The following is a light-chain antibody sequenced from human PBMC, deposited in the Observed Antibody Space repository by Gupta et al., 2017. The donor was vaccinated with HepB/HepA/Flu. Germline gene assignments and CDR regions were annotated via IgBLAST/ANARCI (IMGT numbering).Light chain of an antibody. CDR3: QSYDISLSGYV. V-gene: IGLV1-40*01. CDR1: RSNSGAGYG. J-gene: IGLJ1*01. CDR2: GNN. Sequence: QSVLTQPPSVSGAPGQRVTISCTGSRSNSGAGYGVHWYQQVPGTAPTLLIYGNNNRPSGVSERFSGSKSGTSASLAITGLQAEDEADYYCQSYDISLSGYVFGTGTKVTVL.